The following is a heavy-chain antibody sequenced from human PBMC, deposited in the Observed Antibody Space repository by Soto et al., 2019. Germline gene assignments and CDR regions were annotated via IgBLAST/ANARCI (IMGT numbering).Heavy chain of an antibody. D-gene: IGHD2-2*01. CDR3: ARDPFYYCSSTSCPFDY. CDR2: VKQDGSEK. CDR1: GFTFSSYW. V-gene: IGHV3-7*01. Sequence: GGSLRLSCAASGFTFSSYWMSWVRQAPGKGLEWVANVKQDGSEKYYVDSVKGRFTISRDNAKNSLYLQMNSLRAEDTAVYYCARDPFYYCSSTSCPFDYWGQGTLVTVSS. J-gene: IGHJ4*02.